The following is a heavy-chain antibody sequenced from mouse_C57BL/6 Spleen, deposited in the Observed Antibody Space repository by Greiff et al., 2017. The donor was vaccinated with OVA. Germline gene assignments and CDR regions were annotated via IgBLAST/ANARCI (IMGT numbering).Heavy chain of an antibody. J-gene: IGHJ1*03. V-gene: IGHV5-9-1*02. CDR3: TRDLGRGWYFDV. CDR2: ISSGGDYI. CDR1: GFTFSSYA. Sequence: EVQRVESGEGLVKPGGSLKLSCAASGFTFSSYAMSWVRQTPEKRLEWVAYISSGGDYIYYADTVKGRFTISRDNARNTLYLQMSSLKSEDTAMYYCTRDLGRGWYFDVWGTGTTVTVSS. D-gene: IGHD4-1*01.